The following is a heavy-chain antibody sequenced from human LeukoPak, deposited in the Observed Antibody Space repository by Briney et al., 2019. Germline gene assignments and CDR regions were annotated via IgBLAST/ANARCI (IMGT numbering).Heavy chain of an antibody. D-gene: IGHD2-15*01. CDR1: GGSISSGDYY. V-gene: IGHV4-61*08. J-gene: IGHJ5*02. CDR2: IYYSGST. Sequence: SSETLSLTCTVSGGSISSGDYYWSWIRQPPGKGLEWIGYIYYSGSTNYNPSLKSRVTISVDTSKNQFSLKLSSVTAADTAVYYCARERGYCSGGSCYLHWFDPWGQGTLVTVSS. CDR3: ARERGYCSGGSCYLHWFDP.